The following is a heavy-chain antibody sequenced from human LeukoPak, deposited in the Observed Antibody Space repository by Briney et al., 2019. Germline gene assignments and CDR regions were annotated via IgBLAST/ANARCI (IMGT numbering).Heavy chain of an antibody. Sequence: GSLILSCAASEFTFSSYNMNWVRQAPGEGLEWVSSISSSSKYIYYADSVKGRFTISRDNAKNSLYLQMNSLRAEDTAVYYCARDWAAYYDSSGFDYWGQGTLVTVSS. CDR2: ISSSSKYI. J-gene: IGHJ4*02. D-gene: IGHD3-22*01. V-gene: IGHV3-21*01. CDR3: ARDWAAYYDSSGFDY. CDR1: EFTFSSYN.